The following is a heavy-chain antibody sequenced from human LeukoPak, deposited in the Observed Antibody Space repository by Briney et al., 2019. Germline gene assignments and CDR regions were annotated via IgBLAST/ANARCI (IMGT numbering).Heavy chain of an antibody. CDR1: GFTFSNFW. Sequence: GGSLRLSCTASGFTFSNFWMGWVRQAPGKGLEWVANIKQDETEKFYLGSVKGRFTISRDNAKNSLYLQMNSLRDEDTAVYYCARGEGRPGYFNYWGQGTLVTVSS. J-gene: IGHJ4*02. CDR2: IKQDETEK. D-gene: IGHD1-14*01. V-gene: IGHV3-7*01. CDR3: ARGEGRPGYFNY.